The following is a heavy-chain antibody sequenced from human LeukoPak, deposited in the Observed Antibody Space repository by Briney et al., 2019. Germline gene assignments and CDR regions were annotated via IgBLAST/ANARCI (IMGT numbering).Heavy chain of an antibody. CDR2: IRSKANSYAT. V-gene: IGHV3-73*01. D-gene: IGHD3-3*01. Sequence: PGGSLRLSCAASGFTFSGSAMHWVRQASGKGLEWVGRIRSKANSYATAYAASVKGRFTISRDDSKNTAYLQMNSLKTEDTAVYYCARVGSFGVRDGLYWGQGTLVTVSS. J-gene: IGHJ4*02. CDR1: GFTFSGSA. CDR3: ARVGSFGVRDGLY.